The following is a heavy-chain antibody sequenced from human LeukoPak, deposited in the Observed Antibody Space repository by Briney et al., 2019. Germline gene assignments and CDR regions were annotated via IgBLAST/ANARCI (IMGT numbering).Heavy chain of an antibody. D-gene: IGHD4-17*01. CDR2: LSTSSDTI. Sequence: PGGSLRLSCAVSGFTFSAYNMNWVRQAPGKGLEWVSYLSTSSDTIHYTDSVKGRFTISRDNAKNSLYLQMSGLRAEDTAVYYCARDTGYGVNDYWGQGTLVTVSS. CDR3: ARDTGYGVNDY. V-gene: IGHV3-48*04. CDR1: GFTFSAYN. J-gene: IGHJ4*02.